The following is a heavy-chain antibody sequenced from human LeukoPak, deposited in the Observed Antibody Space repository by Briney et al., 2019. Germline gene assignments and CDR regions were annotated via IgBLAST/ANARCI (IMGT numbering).Heavy chain of an antibody. CDR2: ISYDGSNK. CDR3: ARDRVVVASYGMDV. CDR1: GFTFSSYA. D-gene: IGHD2-15*01. Sequence: GGSLRLSCAASGFTFSSYAMHWVRQAPGRGLEWVAVISYDGSNKYYADSVKGRFTISRDNSKNTLYLQMNSLRAEDTAVYYCARDRVVVASYGMDVWGQGTTVTASS. J-gene: IGHJ6*02. V-gene: IGHV3-30*04.